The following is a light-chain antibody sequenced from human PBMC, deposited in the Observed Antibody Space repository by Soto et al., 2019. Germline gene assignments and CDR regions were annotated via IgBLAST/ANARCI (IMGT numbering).Light chain of an antibody. CDR2: EVS. Sequence: QSALTQPPSASGSPGQSVTISCTGTSSDVGGYNFVSWYQQHPGKAPKPMIYEVSERPSGVPDRFSGSKSGNTASLTVSGLQAEDEADYYCSSYAGSNIVAFGGGTKLTVL. CDR3: SSYAGSNIVA. J-gene: IGLJ2*01. V-gene: IGLV2-8*01. CDR1: SSDVGGYNF.